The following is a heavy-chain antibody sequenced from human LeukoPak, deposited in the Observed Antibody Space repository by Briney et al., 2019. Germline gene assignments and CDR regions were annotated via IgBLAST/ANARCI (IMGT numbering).Heavy chain of an antibody. J-gene: IGHJ4*02. CDR2: IYYSGST. CDR3: ASEGYCSGGTCYQD. V-gene: IGHV4-39*07. Sequence: PSETLSLTCTVSGGSISNRNHYWGWIRQPPGKGLEWIGSIYYSGSTYYSPSLKSRVTISVDTSGNQFSLKLKSVTAADTAVYYCASEGYCSGGTCYQDWGQGTLVTVSS. D-gene: IGHD2-15*01. CDR1: GGSISNRNHY.